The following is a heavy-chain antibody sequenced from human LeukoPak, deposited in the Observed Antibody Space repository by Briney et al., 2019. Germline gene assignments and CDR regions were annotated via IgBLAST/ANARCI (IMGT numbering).Heavy chain of an antibody. Sequence: AGGSLRLSCAASGFTFSSYGMHWVRQAPGKGLEWVAVIWYDGSNKYYADSVKGRFTISRDNSKNTLYLQMNSLRAEDTAVYYCARATDATMICPNSVGSNWFDPWGQGTLVTVSS. CDR1: GFTFSSYG. J-gene: IGHJ5*02. V-gene: IGHV3-30*19. CDR3: ARATDATMICPNSVGSNWFDP. D-gene: IGHD3-22*01. CDR2: IWYDGSNK.